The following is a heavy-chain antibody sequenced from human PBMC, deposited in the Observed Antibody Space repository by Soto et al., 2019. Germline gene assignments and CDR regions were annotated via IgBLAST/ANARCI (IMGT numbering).Heavy chain of an antibody. V-gene: IGHV3-74*01. J-gene: IGHJ4*02. CDR3: ARPRYDSSGTPFDH. CDR1: GFTFSSYW. D-gene: IGHD3-22*01. CDR2: INSDGSST. Sequence: EVQLVESGGGLVQPGGSLRLSCAASGFTFSSYWMHWVRQAPGKGLVWVSRINSDGSSTSYADSVKGRFIISRDNAQNTLYLQMNSLRAEDTAVYYWARPRYDSSGTPFDHWGQGTLVTVSS.